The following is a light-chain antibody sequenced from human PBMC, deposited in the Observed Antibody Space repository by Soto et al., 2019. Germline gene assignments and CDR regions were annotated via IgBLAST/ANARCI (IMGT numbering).Light chain of an antibody. Sequence: IQITQSPSSLSGSVVDRVTITCRASQTISSWLAWYQQKPGKAPKLLIYKASTLKSGVPSRFSGSGSGTEFTLTISSLQPDDFATYYCQHYNSYSEAFGQGTKVDIK. V-gene: IGKV1-5*03. CDR3: QHYNSYSEA. CDR1: QTISSW. J-gene: IGKJ1*01. CDR2: KAS.